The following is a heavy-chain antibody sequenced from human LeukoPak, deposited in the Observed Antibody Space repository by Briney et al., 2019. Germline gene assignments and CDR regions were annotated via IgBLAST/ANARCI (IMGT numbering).Heavy chain of an antibody. D-gene: IGHD3-22*01. Sequence: SETLSLTCSVSGGSISGYYWSWIRQSPGNGLVWIGYIYYSGSTNYNPSLKSRVTISVDMSKNQFSLKLSSVTAADTALYYCARHFTYYYDSSGYPRDIFDIWGQGTMATVSS. CDR1: GGSISGYY. V-gene: IGHV4-59*08. CDR2: IYYSGST. J-gene: IGHJ3*02. CDR3: ARHFTYYYDSSGYPRDIFDI.